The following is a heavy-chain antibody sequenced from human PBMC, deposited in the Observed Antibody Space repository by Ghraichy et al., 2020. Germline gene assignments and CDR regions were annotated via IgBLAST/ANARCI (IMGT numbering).Heavy chain of an antibody. V-gene: IGHV4-34*01. CDR1: GGSFSGYY. CDR2: INHSGST. J-gene: IGHJ4*02. D-gene: IGHD3-3*01. Sequence: SETLSPTCAVYGGSFSGYYWSWIRQPPGKGLEWIGEINHSGSTNYNPSLKSRVTISVDTSKNQFSLKLSSVTAADTAVYYCARLNDFWSARNHRALDYWGQGTLVTVSS. CDR3: ARLNDFWSARNHRALDY.